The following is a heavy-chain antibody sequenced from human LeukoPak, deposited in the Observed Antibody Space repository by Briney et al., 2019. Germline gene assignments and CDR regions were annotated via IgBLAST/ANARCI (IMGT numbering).Heavy chain of an antibody. CDR1: GFTFSSYG. J-gene: IGHJ3*02. Sequence: GGSLRLSCAASGFTFSSYGMHWVHQAPGKGLEWVAFIRFDGSNKYYADFVKGRFTISRDNSKNTLYLQMNSLRAEDTAVYYCAKDPRSQLPSAFDIWGQGTMVTVSS. CDR3: AKDPRSQLPSAFDI. D-gene: IGHD2-2*01. CDR2: IRFDGSNK. V-gene: IGHV3-30*02.